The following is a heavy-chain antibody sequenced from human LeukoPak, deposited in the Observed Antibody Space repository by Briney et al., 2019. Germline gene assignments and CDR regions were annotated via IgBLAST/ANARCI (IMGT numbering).Heavy chain of an antibody. J-gene: IGHJ6*02. Sequence: GSSLQTLCKTSGYSFTNYRIAWVSQMPGNGLEWMGIIYPGDSDTRYSPSFQGQVTIAADKSISTAYLQWSSLKAADTAMYYCARAIYSHYYSMDVWGQGTTVTVSS. D-gene: IGHD3-9*01. CDR2: IYPGDSDT. CDR1: GYSFTNYR. V-gene: IGHV5-51*01. CDR3: ARAIYSHYYSMDV.